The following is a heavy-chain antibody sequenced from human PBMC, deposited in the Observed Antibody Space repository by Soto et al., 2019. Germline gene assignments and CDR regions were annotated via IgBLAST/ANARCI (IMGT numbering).Heavy chain of an antibody. CDR3: ARGYYDSSGYYLDY. V-gene: IGHV4-4*02. J-gene: IGHJ4*02. D-gene: IGHD3-22*01. CDR2: IYHSGST. CDR1: GGSISGSNW. Sequence: SETLSLTCAVSGGSISGSNWWSWVRQPPGKGLEWIGEIYHSGSTNYNPSLKSRVTISVDKSKNQFSLKLSSVTAADTAVYYCARGYYDSSGYYLDYWGQGTLVTVSS.